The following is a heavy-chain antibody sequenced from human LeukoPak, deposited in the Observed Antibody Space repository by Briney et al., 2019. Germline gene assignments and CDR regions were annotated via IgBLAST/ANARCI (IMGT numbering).Heavy chain of an antibody. Sequence: GGSLRLSCAASGFTFSSYWMSWVRQAPGKGLVWVSRINTDGSSTSYADSVKGRFTISRDNAKNTLYLQMNSLRAEDTAVYYCARDRRRIRDAFDIWGQGTMVTVSS. CDR2: INTDGSST. V-gene: IGHV3-74*01. D-gene: IGHD2-15*01. CDR1: GFTFSSYW. J-gene: IGHJ3*02. CDR3: ARDRRRIRDAFDI.